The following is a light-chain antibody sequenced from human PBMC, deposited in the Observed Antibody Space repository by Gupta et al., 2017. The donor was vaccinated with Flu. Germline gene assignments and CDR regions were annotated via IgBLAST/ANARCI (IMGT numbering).Light chain of an antibody. CDR1: PGLVYRDRNTW. CDR2: LAS. Sequence: VTLGQPAASSSRTSPGLVYRDRNTWLPWFQHRPGQAPRRLIYLASSRASGVPERFSGSGSGTYFTLTISSLEADDVATYYCKQDENWPWAFGQGTKVEIK. V-gene: IGKV2-30*01. CDR3: KQDENWPWA. J-gene: IGKJ1*01.